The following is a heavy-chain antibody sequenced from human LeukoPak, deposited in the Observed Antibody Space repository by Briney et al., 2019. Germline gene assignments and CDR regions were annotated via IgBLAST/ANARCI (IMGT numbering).Heavy chain of an antibody. V-gene: IGHV3-11*06. CDR1: GVTFSDDY. Sequence: GGSLRLSCAASGVTFSDDYMSWIRQAPGKGLEWVSYISSSSSYTNYADSVKGRFTLSRDNAKTSLYLQMNSLRAEDTAVYYCARGSRYYYYGMDVWGQGTTVTVSS. J-gene: IGHJ6*02. CDR2: ISSSSSYT. CDR3: ARGSRYYYYGMDV.